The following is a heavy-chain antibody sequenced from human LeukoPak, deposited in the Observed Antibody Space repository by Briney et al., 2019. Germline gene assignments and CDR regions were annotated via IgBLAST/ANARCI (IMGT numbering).Heavy chain of an antibody. V-gene: IGHV3-30*04. J-gene: IGHJ4*02. CDR1: GFTFSSYA. CDR3: ARGSSSWHYFDY. D-gene: IGHD6-13*01. Sequence: PGGSLRLSCAASGFTFSSYAMHWVRQAPGKGVEWVAVISYDGSNKYYADSVKGRFTISRDNAKNSLYLQMNSLRAEDTAVYYCARGSSSWHYFDYWGQGTLVTVSS. CDR2: ISYDGSNK.